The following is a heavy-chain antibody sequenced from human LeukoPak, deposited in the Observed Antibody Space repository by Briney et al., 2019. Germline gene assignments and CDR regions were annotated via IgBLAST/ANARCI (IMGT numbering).Heavy chain of an antibody. CDR2: IYYSGST. J-gene: IGHJ4*02. CDR3: ARDAAVAGNYFDY. Sequence: SETLSLTCTVSGGSISSSSYYRGWIRQPPGKGLEWIGSIYYSGSTYYNPSLKSRVTISVDTSKNQFSLKLSSVTAADTAVYYCARDAAVAGNYFDYWGQGTLVTVSS. V-gene: IGHV4-39*07. CDR1: GGSISSSSYY. D-gene: IGHD6-19*01.